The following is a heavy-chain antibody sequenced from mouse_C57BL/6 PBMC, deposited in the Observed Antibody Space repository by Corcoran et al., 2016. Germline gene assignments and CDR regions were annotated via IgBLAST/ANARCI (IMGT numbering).Heavy chain of an antibody. CDR3: ARTIYYGNSAWFAY. CDR1: GYTFTSYW. CDR2: IDPSDSYT. Sequence: QVQLQQPGAELVRPGTSVKLSCKASGYTFTSYWMHWVKQRPGQGLEWIGVIDPSDSYTNYNQKFKGKATLTVDTSSSTAYMQLSSLTSEDSAVYYCARTIYYGNSAWFAYWGQGTLVTVSA. D-gene: IGHD2-1*01. J-gene: IGHJ3*01. V-gene: IGHV1-59*01.